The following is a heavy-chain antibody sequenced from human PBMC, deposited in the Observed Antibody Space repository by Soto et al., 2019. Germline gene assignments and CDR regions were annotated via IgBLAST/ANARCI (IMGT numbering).Heavy chain of an antibody. J-gene: IGHJ3*02. V-gene: IGHV4-31*03. D-gene: IGHD3-22*01. CDR2: IYYSGST. CDR3: ARDFGSGYQVDAFDI. Sequence: QVQLQESGPGLVKPSQTLSLTCTVSGGSISSGGYYWSWIRQHPGKGLEWIGYIYYSGSTYYNPSLKSRVTISVDTSKNQFSLKLSSVTAEDTAVYYCARDFGSGYQVDAFDIWGQGTMVTVSS. CDR1: GGSISSGGYY.